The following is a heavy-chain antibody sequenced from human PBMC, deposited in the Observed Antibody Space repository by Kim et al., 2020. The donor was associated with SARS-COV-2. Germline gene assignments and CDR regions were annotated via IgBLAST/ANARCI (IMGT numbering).Heavy chain of an antibody. V-gene: IGHV4-34*01. CDR3: ARAGGMVRGVIDY. D-gene: IGHD3-10*01. CDR2: INHSGST. CDR1: GGSFSGYY. Sequence: SETLSLTCAVYGGSFSGYYWSWIRQPPGKGLEWIGEINHSGSTNYNPSLKSRVTISVDTSKNQFSLKLSSVTAADTAVYYCARAGGMVRGVIDYWGQGTLVTVSS. J-gene: IGHJ4*02.